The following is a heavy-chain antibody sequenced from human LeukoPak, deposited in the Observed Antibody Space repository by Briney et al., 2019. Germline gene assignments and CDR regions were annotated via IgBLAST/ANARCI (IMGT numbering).Heavy chain of an antibody. D-gene: IGHD6-13*01. J-gene: IGHJ6*02. V-gene: IGHV3-30*02. CDR1: GFTFSSYG. Sequence: GGSLRLSCAASGFTFSSYGMHWVRQAPGKGLEWVAFIRYDGSNKYYADSVKGRFTISRDDSKNTLYLQMNSLRAEDTAVYYCAKDDSVIAAAVRLYYYYYGMDVWGQGTTVTVSS. CDR2: IRYDGSNK. CDR3: AKDDSVIAAAVRLYYYYYGMDV.